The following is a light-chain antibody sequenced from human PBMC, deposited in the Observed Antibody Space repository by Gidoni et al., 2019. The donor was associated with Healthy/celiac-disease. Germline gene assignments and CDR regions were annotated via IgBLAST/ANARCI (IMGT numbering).Light chain of an antibody. Sequence: EIVMTQSPATLSVSPGERATLSCRASQSIDNNLAWYQQKPGQAPRHLISGASTRATGIPARCSGSGSGTEFTLTISSMQSEDFAVYYCQQYNNWPPYTFGQGTKVEIK. CDR1: QSIDNN. CDR2: GAS. J-gene: IGKJ2*01. V-gene: IGKV3-15*01. CDR3: QQYNNWPPYT.